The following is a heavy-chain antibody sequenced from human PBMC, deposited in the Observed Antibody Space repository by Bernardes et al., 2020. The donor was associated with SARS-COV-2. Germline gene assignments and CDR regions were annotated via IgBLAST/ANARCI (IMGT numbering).Heavy chain of an antibody. CDR2: ISSDKNTI. V-gene: IGHV3-48*01. D-gene: IGHD6-19*01. CDR1: GFKFDIYT. J-gene: IGHJ4*02. CDR3: ARTVNGWAI. Sequence: GGSLRLSCAASGFKFDIYTMNWVRQAPEKGPEWVSYISSDKNTIYYADSVRGRFTVSRDNAKNTVYLQMNSLRAEDTAIYYCARTVNGWAIWGQGTLVTVSS.